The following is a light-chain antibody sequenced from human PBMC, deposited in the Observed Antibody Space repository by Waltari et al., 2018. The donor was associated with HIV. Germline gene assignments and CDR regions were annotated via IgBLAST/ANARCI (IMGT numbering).Light chain of an antibody. V-gene: IGLV3-21*02. CDR2: DDR. Sequence: SYVLTQPPSVPVAPGQTARITCGGHDIGSQSVPWYQQKPGQAPVLVVYDDRDRPSGIPERFSGSNFGSTATLTISRVEAGDEADYYCQVWHRDSEHYVFGTGTKVTVL. J-gene: IGLJ1*01. CDR1: DIGSQS. CDR3: QVWHRDSEHYV.